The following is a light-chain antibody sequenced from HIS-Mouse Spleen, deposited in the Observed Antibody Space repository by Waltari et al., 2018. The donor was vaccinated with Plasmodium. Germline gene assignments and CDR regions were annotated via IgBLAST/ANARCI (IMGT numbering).Light chain of an antibody. CDR3: QQYGSSPPT. CDR2: GAA. CDR1: QIVSSSY. J-gene: IGKJ5*01. Sequence: EIVLTQSPGTLSLSPGERATLSCRASQIVSSSYLAWYQQKPGQAPRLLIYGAASSATGIPDRFSGSGSGTDFTLTISRLEPEDFAVYYCQQYGSSPPTFGQGTRLGIK. V-gene: IGKV3-20*01.